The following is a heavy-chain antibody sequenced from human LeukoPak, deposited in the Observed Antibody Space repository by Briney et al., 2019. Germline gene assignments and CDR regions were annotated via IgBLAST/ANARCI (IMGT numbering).Heavy chain of an antibody. CDR3: AKDQRFCSGGYCYGWFDP. J-gene: IGHJ5*02. D-gene: IGHD2-15*01. CDR2: ISVSGDIT. Sequence: HPGGSLRLSCAASGFTFSGYGMGWVRQAPGKGLEWVSAISVSGDITNYADSVKGRFTISRDNSKNTVSLQMNGLRAEDTALYYCAKDQRFCSGGYCYGWFDPWGQGTLVTVSS. V-gene: IGHV3-23*01. CDR1: GFTFSGYG.